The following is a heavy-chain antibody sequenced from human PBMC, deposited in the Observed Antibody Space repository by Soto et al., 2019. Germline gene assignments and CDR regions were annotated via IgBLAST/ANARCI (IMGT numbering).Heavy chain of an antibody. CDR2: IYYSGST. V-gene: IGHV4-30-4*01. Sequence: SETLSLTCTVSGGSISSGDYYWSWIRQPPGKGLEWIGYIYYSGSTYYNPSLKSRVTISVDTSKNQFSLKLSSVTAADTAVYYCAREGDSSGYYDYWGQGTLVTVSS. D-gene: IGHD3-22*01. J-gene: IGHJ4*02. CDR3: AREGDSSGYYDY. CDR1: GGSISSGDYY.